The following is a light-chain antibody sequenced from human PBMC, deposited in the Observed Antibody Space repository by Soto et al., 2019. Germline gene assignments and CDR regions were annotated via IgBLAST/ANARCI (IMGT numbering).Light chain of an antibody. CDR3: QQYNDFSCT. J-gene: IGKJ1*01. CDR1: QSIGIW. V-gene: IGKV1-5*03. Sequence: IQMTQSPSTLSASVGDRVAITCRASQSIGIWLAWYQQKPGKAPRFLIYKASILESGVPSRFSRTGYGTEFTLTISSLQPDDFPTYYCQQYNDFSCTFGQGTKVEIK. CDR2: KAS.